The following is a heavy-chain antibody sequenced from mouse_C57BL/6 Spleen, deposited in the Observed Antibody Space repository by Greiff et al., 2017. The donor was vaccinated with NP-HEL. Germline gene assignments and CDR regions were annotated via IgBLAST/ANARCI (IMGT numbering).Heavy chain of an antibody. CDR1: GYTFTSYW. D-gene: IGHD2-4*01. CDR2: IDPSDSYT. CDR3: ARWRDYEAY. J-gene: IGHJ3*01. V-gene: IGHV1-69*01. Sequence: VKLQQPGAELVMPGASVKLSCKASGYTFTSYWMHWVKQRPGQGLEWIGEIDPSDSYTNYNQKFKGKSTLTVDKSSSTAYMQLSSLTSEDSAVYYCARWRDYEAYWGQGTLVTVSA.